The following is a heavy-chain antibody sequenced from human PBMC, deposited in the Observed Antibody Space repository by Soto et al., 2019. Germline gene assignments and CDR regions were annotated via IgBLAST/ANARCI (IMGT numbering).Heavy chain of an antibody. CDR1: GFSFRSYW. D-gene: IGHD3-9*01. Sequence: EVQLVESGGGLVQSGGSLGLSCAASGFSFRSYWMHWVRQAPGKGLVWVARISSDGSSTTDADSANGRFTIPRDNAANTLYLQMSSLRAEDTAVYYCAREYYGVLTGYYNDYWGQGTLVTVSS. V-gene: IGHV3-74*01. CDR3: AREYYGVLTGYYNDY. J-gene: IGHJ4*02. CDR2: ISSDGSST.